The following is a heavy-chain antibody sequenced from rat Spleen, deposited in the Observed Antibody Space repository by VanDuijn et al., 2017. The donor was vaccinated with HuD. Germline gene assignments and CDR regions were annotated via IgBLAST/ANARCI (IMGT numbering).Heavy chain of an antibody. D-gene: IGHD1-9*01. CDR1: GFTFSDYG. CDR2: ISSDGSTT. J-gene: IGHJ2*01. Sequence: EVQMVESGGGLVQPGRSLKLSCAASGFTFSDYGMAWVRQAPTKGLEWVATISSDGSTTSYRDSVKGRFTISRDNAKSTLSLQMDSLRSEDTATYYCARRHYGYTDYFDYWGQGVMVTVSS. V-gene: IGHV5-29*01. CDR3: ARRHYGYTDYFDY.